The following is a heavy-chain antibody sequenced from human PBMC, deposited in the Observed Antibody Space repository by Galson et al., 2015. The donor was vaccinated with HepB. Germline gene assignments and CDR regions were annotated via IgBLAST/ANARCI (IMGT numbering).Heavy chain of an antibody. J-gene: IGHJ6*03. V-gene: IGHV3-21*01. CDR1: GFTFSNYS. CDR3: ARDGWISLGKDYYYMDV. Sequence: SLRLSCAASGFTFSNYSMNWVRQAPGKGLEWVSSISSSSSYIYYADSVKGRFTISRDNAKNSLYLQMNSLRAEDTAVYYCARDGWISLGKDYYYMDVWGKGTTVTVSS. D-gene: IGHD5-12*01. CDR2: ISSSSSYI.